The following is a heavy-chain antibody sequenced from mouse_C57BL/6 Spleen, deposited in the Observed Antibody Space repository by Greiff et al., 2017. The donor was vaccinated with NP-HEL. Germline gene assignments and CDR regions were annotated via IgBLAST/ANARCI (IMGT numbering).Heavy chain of an antibody. V-gene: IGHV5-4*03. Sequence: EVKLVESGGGLVKPGGSLKLSCAASGFTFSSYAMSWVRQPPEKRLEWVATISDGGSYTYYPDNVKGRFTISRDNAKNNLYLQMSHLKSEDTAMYYCARRNWEYAMDYWGQGTSVTVSS. D-gene: IGHD4-1*01. CDR1: GFTFSSYA. J-gene: IGHJ4*01. CDR3: ARRNWEYAMDY. CDR2: ISDGGSYT.